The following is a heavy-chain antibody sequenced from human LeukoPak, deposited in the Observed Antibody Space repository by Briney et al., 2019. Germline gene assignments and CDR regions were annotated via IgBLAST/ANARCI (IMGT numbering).Heavy chain of an antibody. CDR1: GFTLRNYV. J-gene: IGHJ4*02. Sequence: QSGGSLRLSCAASGFTLRNYVIHWVRQVPGKGLEWVAVTSSDLNVKLYADSVKGRFTISRDNSRSTLDLQMNSLRPEDTAIYYCAREGYYGSGSPPSLYFDYWGQGTLVTVSS. CDR3: AREGYYGSGSPPSLYFDY. D-gene: IGHD3-10*01. CDR2: TSSDLNVK. V-gene: IGHV3-30-3*01.